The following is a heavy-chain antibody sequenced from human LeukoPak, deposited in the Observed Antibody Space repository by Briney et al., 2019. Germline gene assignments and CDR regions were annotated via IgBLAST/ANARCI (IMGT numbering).Heavy chain of an antibody. J-gene: IGHJ4*02. Sequence: PSETLSLTCAVYGGSFSGYYWSWIRQPPGKGLEWIGEINHSGSTNYNPSLKSRLTMSVDTSKNQFSLKLSSVTAADTAVYYCARENDYGDYVDYWGQGTLVTVSS. CDR2: INHSGST. D-gene: IGHD4-17*01. V-gene: IGHV4-34*01. CDR3: ARENDYGDYVDY. CDR1: GGSFSGYY.